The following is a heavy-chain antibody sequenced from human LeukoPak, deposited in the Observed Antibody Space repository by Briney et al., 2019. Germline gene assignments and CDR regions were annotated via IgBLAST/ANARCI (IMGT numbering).Heavy chain of an antibody. V-gene: IGHV3-21*01. J-gene: IGHJ6*02. CDR2: ISSSSSYI. CDR3: ARDRSSGSYRIGGMDV. Sequence: GGSLRLSCAASGFTFSSYSMNWVRQAPGKGLEWVSSISSSSSYIYYADSVKGRFTISRDNAKNSLYLQMNSLRAEDTAVYYCARDRSSGSYRIGGMDVWGQGTTVTVSS. D-gene: IGHD6-19*01. CDR1: GFTFSSYS.